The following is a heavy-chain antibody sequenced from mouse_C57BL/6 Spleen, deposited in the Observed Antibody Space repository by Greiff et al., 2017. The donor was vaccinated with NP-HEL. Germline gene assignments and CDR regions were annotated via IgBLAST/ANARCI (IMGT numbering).Heavy chain of an antibody. J-gene: IGHJ1*03. Sequence: EVQLQQSGAELVKPGASVKLSCTASGFNIKDYYMHWVKQRTEQGLEWIGRIDPEDGDTNYAPKFQGKATITADTSSNTAYLQLSSLTSEDTAVYYCAIIDDGYVFDVWGTGTTVTVSS. CDR1: GFNIKDYY. V-gene: IGHV14-2*01. CDR2: IDPEDGDT. CDR3: AIIDDGYVFDV. D-gene: IGHD2-3*01.